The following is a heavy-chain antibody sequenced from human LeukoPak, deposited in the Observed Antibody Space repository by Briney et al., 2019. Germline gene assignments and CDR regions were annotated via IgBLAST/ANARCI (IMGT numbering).Heavy chain of an antibody. CDR1: GYSFTTYY. CDR2: INPNNGTA. J-gene: IGHJ4*02. D-gene: IGHD6-19*01. CDR3: ARVRSVAEYDY. Sequence: ASVKVSCKASGYSFTTYYIHWLHQAPGQGFEWMGLINPNNGTAKYSQKFQGRVTMTRDTSTRTVYVHLSGLRSEDTAVYYCARVRSVAEYDYWGQGTLVTVSS. V-gene: IGHV1-46*01.